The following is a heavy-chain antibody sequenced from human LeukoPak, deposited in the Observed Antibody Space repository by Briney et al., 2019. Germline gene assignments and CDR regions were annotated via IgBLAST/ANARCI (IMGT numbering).Heavy chain of an antibody. V-gene: IGHV3-23*01. CDR1: GFTFSSYG. CDR2: ISVSGYST. D-gene: IGHD3-22*01. Sequence: GGSLRLSCTASGFTFSSYGMSWVRQAPGKGLEWVSAISVSGYSTYYADSVKGRFTISRDNSKNTLYLQMNSLRAEDTAVYYCAKVMAYYYDSSGYPNAFDIWGQGTMVTVSS. J-gene: IGHJ3*02. CDR3: AKVMAYYYDSSGYPNAFDI.